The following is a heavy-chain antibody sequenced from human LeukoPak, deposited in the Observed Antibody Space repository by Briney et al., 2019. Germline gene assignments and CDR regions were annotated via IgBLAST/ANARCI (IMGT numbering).Heavy chain of an antibody. CDR2: ISYDGSNK. V-gene: IGHV3-30-3*01. Sequence: GGSLRLSCAASGFTFSSYAMPWVRQAPGKGLEWVAVISYDGSNKYYADSVKGRFTISRDNSKNTLYLQMNSLRAEDTAVYYCARGGTHFYGGVGMDVWGQGTTVTVSS. CDR3: ARGGTHFYGGVGMDV. J-gene: IGHJ6*02. D-gene: IGHD4-17*01. CDR1: GFTFSSYA.